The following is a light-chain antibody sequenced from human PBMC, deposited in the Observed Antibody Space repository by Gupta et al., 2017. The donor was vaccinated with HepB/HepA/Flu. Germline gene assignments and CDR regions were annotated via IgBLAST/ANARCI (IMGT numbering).Light chain of an antibody. V-gene: IGLV3-1*01. CDR3: QEWDSNTFV. J-gene: IGLJ2*01. Sequence: SYELTQPPSVSVSPGQTASITCSGDKLGDKYACWYQQKPGQSLVLVIYQDRKRPSGIPERFYGANSGNKATLTISGTQAMDDSYYSCQEWDSNTFVFGGGTKLTVL. CDR2: QDR. CDR1: KLGDKY.